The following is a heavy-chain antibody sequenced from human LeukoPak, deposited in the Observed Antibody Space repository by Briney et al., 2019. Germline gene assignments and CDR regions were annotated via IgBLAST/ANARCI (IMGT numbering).Heavy chain of an antibody. CDR3: AIGSAVTLTGVDY. V-gene: IGHV4-61*02. D-gene: IGHD1-26*01. CDR1: GYSISSGTYY. J-gene: IGHJ4*02. CDR2: ISTSGST. Sequence: SQTLSLTCTVSGYSISSGTYYWTWIRQPAGKGLEWIGRISTSGSTNYNPSLKSRVTISVDTSKNQFSLKLSSVTAADTAVYYCAIGSAVTLTGVDYWGQGTLVTVSS.